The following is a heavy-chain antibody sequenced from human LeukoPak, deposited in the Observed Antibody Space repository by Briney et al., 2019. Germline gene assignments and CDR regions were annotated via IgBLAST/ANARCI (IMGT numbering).Heavy chain of an antibody. Sequence: GGSLRLSCAASGFTVSSNYMSWVRQAPGKGLEWVSVIYSGGSTYYADSVKGGFTISRDNSKNTLYLQMNSLRAEDTAVYYCAREQYSSSLDYWGQGTLVTVSS. V-gene: IGHV3-53*01. CDR2: IYSGGST. D-gene: IGHD6-6*01. J-gene: IGHJ4*02. CDR1: GFTVSSNY. CDR3: AREQYSSSLDY.